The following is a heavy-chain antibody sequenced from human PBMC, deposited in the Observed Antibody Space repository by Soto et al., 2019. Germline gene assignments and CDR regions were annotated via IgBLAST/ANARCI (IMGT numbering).Heavy chain of an antibody. CDR2: LYAGGRT. CDR3: ATAGRNAFAS. J-gene: IGHJ4*02. Sequence: EVQLLESGGGLVQPGGSLRLSCAASGFSFGDYDMGWVRQPPGKGPEWVSSLYAGGRTFYLYSVRGRFTISRDNSKTTLFLQPSGLTADDTAVYSCATAGRNAFASWGQGTRVTVSS. CDR1: GFSFGDYD. V-gene: IGHV3-23*01. D-gene: IGHD3-10*01.